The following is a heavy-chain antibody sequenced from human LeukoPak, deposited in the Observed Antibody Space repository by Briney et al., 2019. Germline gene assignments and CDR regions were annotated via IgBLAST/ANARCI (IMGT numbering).Heavy chain of an antibody. CDR3: ARGPVLRFLEWFDQPNDYYYYYGMDV. D-gene: IGHD3-3*01. CDR1: GYTFTSYD. Sequence: ASVKVSCKASGYTFTSYDINWVRQATGQGLEWMGWMNPNSGNTGYAQKFQGRVTMTRNTSISTAYMELSSLRSEDTAVYYCARGPVLRFLEWFDQPNDYYYYYGMDVWGQGTTVIVSS. J-gene: IGHJ6*02. CDR2: MNPNSGNT. V-gene: IGHV1-8*01.